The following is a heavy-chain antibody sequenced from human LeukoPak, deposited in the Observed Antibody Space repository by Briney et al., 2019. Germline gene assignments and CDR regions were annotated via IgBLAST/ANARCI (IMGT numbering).Heavy chain of an antibody. D-gene: IGHD3-22*01. CDR3: ARGGYYYDSSGYYYYFQPFDY. CDR2: INHSGST. J-gene: IGHJ4*02. V-gene: IGHV4-34*01. CDR1: GGSFSGYY. Sequence: SETLSLTCAVYGGSFSGYYWSWIRQPPGKGLEWIGEINHSGSTNYNPSLKSRVTISVDTSKNQFSLKLSSVTAADTAVYYCARGGYYYDSSGYYYYFQPFDYWGQGTLVTVSS.